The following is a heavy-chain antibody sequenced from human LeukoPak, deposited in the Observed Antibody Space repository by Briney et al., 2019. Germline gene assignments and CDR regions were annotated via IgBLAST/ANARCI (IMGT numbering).Heavy chain of an antibody. CDR1: GDSDSSDSAA. CDR3: ARSVNNWFDP. CDR2: TFYRSKWYN. D-gene: IGHD2-8*01. V-gene: IGHV6-1*01. J-gene: IGHJ5*02. Sequence: SQTLSLTCAISGDSDSSDSAAWHWIRQSPSRGLEWQGRTFYRSKWYNDYAVSVKSRITINPDTSKNQFSLQLNSVTPEDTAVYYCARSVNNWFDPWGQGTLVTVSS.